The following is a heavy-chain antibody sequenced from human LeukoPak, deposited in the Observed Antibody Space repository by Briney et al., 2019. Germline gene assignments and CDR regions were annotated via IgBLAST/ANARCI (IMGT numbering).Heavy chain of an antibody. CDR3: AREVVTATY. CDR2: IYSGGST. V-gene: IGHV3-53*01. CDR1: GFNVRRNY. J-gene: IGHJ4*02. Sequence: GGSLRLSCEAFGFNVRRNYMIWVRQAPGKGLEWVSVIYSGGSTYYADSVKGRFTISRDNSKNTLYLQMNSLRAEDTAVYYCAREVVTATYWGQGTLVTVSS. D-gene: IGHD2-21*02.